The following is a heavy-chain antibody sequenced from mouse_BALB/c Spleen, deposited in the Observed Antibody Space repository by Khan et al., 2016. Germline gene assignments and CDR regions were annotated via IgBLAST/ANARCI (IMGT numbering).Heavy chain of an antibody. Sequence: EVELVESGGGLVKPGGSLKLSCAASGFAFSSYDMSWVRQTPEKRLEWVAYISSGGGSTYYPDTVKGRFTISRDNAKNTLYLQMSSLKSEDTAMYYCARQRYGIYYYYAMDYWGQGTSVTVSS. J-gene: IGHJ4*01. CDR2: ISSGGGST. D-gene: IGHD2-1*01. CDR3: ARQRYGIYYYYAMDY. V-gene: IGHV5-12-1*01. CDR1: GFAFSSYD.